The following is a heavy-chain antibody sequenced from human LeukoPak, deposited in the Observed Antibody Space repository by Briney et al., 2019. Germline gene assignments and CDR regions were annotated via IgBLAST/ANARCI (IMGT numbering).Heavy chain of an antibody. D-gene: IGHD6-19*01. CDR1: GGSISSSSYY. Sequence: PSETLSLTCTVSGGSISSSSYYWGWIRQPPGKGLEWIGSIYYSGSTYYNPSLKSRVTISVDTSKNQFSLKLSSVTAADTAVYYCARDRMGSGWRAPFDPWGQGTLVTVSS. CDR2: IYYSGST. J-gene: IGHJ5*02. V-gene: IGHV4-39*07. CDR3: ARDRMGSGWRAPFDP.